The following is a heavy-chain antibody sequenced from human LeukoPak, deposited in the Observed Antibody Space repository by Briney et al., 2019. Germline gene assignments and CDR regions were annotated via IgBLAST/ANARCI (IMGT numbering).Heavy chain of an antibody. V-gene: IGHV3-48*03. Sequence: PGGSLRLSCAASGFTFSSYEMNWVRQAPGKGLEWVSYISSSGSTIYYADSVKGRFTISRDNAKNSLYLQMSSLRAEDTALYYCASPEPTSSSWYGGGFDPWGQGTLVTVSS. J-gene: IGHJ5*02. CDR1: GFTFSSYE. D-gene: IGHD6-13*01. CDR2: ISSSGSTI. CDR3: ASPEPTSSSWYGGGFDP.